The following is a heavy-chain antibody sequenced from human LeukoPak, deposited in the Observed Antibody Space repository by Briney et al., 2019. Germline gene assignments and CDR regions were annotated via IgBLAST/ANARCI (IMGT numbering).Heavy chain of an antibody. D-gene: IGHD6-19*01. CDR1: GFTCSSYA. CDR3: AKDWMAVADSYYFDY. CDR2: ISGSGGST. J-gene: IGHJ4*02. V-gene: IGHV3-23*01. Sequence: GGSLRLSCAASGFTCSSYAMSWVRQGPGKGLEWVSAISGSGGSTYYADSVKGRFTISRDNSKNTLYLQMNSLRAEDTAVYYCAKDWMAVADSYYFDYWGQGTLVTVSS.